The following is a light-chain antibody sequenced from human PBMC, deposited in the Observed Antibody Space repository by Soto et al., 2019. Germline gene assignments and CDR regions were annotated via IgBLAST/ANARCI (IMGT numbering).Light chain of an antibody. CDR3: QQYYRTPLT. CDR2: WAS. Sequence: DIVMTQSPDSLAVSLGERATINCKSSQSVLYSSNDKNYLAWYQQKPGQPPKLLLYWASTRESGVPDRFSGSGSGTDFTLTISSLQAEDVAVYYCQQYYRTPLTFGGGTKVVIK. V-gene: IGKV4-1*01. J-gene: IGKJ4*01. CDR1: QSVLYSSNDKNY.